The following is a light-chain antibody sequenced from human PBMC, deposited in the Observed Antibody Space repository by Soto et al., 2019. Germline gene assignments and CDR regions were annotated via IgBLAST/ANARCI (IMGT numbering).Light chain of an antibody. CDR2: DVS. J-gene: IGLJ1*01. CDR3: SSVTGSSPRSV. CDR1: SSDVGAYNY. V-gene: IGLV2-14*01. Sequence: QSVLTQPASVSGSPGQSITISCTGTSSDVGAYNYVSWYQQHPGKAPKLMIYDVSNRPSGVSDRFSASKSGNTASLTISGLQADDESDYYCSSVTGSSPRSVFGTGTKVTV.